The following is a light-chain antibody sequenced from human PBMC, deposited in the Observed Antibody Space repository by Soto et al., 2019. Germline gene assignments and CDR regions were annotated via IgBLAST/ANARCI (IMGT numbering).Light chain of an antibody. J-gene: IGLJ2*01. CDR2: SND. CDR3: AAWDDSLSGPL. Sequence: QSVLTQSPSASGTPGQRVTISCSGTSSNIGTNYVYWYQQLPGTAPKVLIYSNDKRPSGVPDRFSGSKSGTSASLAISGLRSEDEADYHCAAWDDSLSGPLFGGGTKLTVL. V-gene: IGLV1-47*01. CDR1: SSNIGTNY.